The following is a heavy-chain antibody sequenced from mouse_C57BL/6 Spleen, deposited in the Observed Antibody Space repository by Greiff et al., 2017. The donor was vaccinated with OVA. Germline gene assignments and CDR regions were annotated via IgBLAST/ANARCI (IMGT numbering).Heavy chain of an antibody. D-gene: IGHD1-1*01. CDR3: AIYGRAMDY. J-gene: IGHJ4*01. CDR2: ICPGDGDT. V-gene: IGHV1-82*01. CDR1: GYAFSSSW. Sequence: QVQLQQSGPELVKPGASVTISCKASGYAFSSSWMNWVQQRPGKGLEWIGLICPGDGDTNYNGKFKGKGTLTADKSCSTAYMQLSSLTSEDSAVYFCAIYGRAMDYWGQGTSVTVSA.